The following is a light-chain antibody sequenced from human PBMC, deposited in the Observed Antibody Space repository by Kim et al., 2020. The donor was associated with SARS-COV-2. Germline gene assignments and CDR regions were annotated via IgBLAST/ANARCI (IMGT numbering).Light chain of an antibody. CDR2: GRN. CDR3: QSRDSGGDVV. CDR1: SLRSYY. V-gene: IGLV3-19*01. J-gene: IGLJ2*01. Sequence: SELTQDPAVSVALGQTVRITCQGDSLRSYYATWYQQKPRQAPVLVIYGRNNRPSGIPDRFSGSASGNTASLTISGAQAEDEAEFYCQSRDSGGDVVFGGGTQLTVL.